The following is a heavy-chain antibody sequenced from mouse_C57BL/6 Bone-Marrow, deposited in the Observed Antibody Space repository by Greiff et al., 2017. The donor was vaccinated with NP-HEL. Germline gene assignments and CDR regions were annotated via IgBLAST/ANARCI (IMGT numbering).Heavy chain of an antibody. CDR3: TLRLFAY. Sequence: EVQLQQSGAELVRPGASVKLSCTASGFNIKDDYMHWVKQRPEQGLEWIGWIDPENGDTEYASKFQGKATITAATSSNTAYLQLSSLTSEDTAVYYCTLRLFAYWGQGTLVTVSA. V-gene: IGHV14-4*01. J-gene: IGHJ3*01. CDR2: IDPENGDT. CDR1: GFNIKDDY. D-gene: IGHD1-1*01.